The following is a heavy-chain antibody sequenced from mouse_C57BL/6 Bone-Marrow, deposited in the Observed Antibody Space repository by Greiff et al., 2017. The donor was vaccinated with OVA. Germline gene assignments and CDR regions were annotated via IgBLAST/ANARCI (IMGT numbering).Heavy chain of an antibody. D-gene: IGHD2-5*01. CDR2: IYPRDGST. V-gene: IGHV1-78*01. CDR3: ARDYSNYGWYFDV. CDR1: GYTFTDHT. Sequence: VQLQQSDAELVKPGASVKISCKVSGYTFTDHTIHWMKQRPEQGLEWIGYIYPRDGSTKYNEKFKGKATLTADKSSSTAYMQLNRLTSEDSAVYFLARDYSNYGWYFDVWGTGTTVTVSS. J-gene: IGHJ1*03.